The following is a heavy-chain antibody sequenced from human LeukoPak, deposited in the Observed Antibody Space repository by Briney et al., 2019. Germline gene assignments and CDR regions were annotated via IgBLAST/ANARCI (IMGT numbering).Heavy chain of an antibody. V-gene: IGHV3-11*05. D-gene: IGHD2-15*01. Sequence: GGTLRLSCAASGFTFSDYYMSWIRQAPGPGLEWVSYISSSSSYTNYADSVKGRFTISRDNAKNSLYLQMNSLRAEDTAVYYCARERGRRIDELSNWFDPWGQGSLVTVYS. CDR3: ARERGRRIDELSNWFDP. J-gene: IGHJ5*02. CDR2: ISSSSSYT. CDR1: GFTFSDYY.